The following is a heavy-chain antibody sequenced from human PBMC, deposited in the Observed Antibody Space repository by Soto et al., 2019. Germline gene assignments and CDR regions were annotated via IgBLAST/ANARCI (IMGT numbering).Heavy chain of an antibody. CDR1: GCTFSSYA. D-gene: IGHD3-10*01. V-gene: IGHV1-69*13. J-gene: IGHJ6*02. Sequence: SVKGSCKASGCTFSSYAISWVRKAPGQGLEWMGGIIPIFGTANYAQKFQGRVTITADESTSTAYMELSSLRSEDTAVYYCARAPGVSVRGVIGPRGYYYYGMDVWGQGTTVTVSS. CDR3: ARAPGVSVRGVIGPRGYYYYGMDV. CDR2: IIPIFGTA.